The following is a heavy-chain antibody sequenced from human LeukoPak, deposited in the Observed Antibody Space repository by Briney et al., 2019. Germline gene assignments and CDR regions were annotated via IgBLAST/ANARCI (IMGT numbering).Heavy chain of an antibody. CDR3: ARANYDSSGYYLYYFDY. Sequence: SVKVSCKASAGTFSSYAISWVRQAPGQGLEWMGGIIPIFGTANYAQKFQGRVTITTDESTSTAYMALSSLRSEDTAVYYCARANYDSSGYYLYYFDYWGQGTLVTVSS. V-gene: IGHV1-69*05. CDR2: IIPIFGTA. D-gene: IGHD3-22*01. CDR1: AGTFSSYA. J-gene: IGHJ4*02.